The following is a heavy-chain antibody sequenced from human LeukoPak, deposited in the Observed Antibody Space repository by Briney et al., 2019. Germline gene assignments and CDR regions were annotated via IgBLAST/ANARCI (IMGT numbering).Heavy chain of an antibody. CDR1: GYSIRSSNW. CDR3: ARPAYGGGPDAFDI. J-gene: IGHJ3*02. D-gene: IGHD4-23*01. Sequence: ASDTLTLTCVVSGYSIRSSNWWGWIRPPPGKGLEWIGYIYYSGSTYYNPSLKSRVTMSVDTSKNQFSLKLISMTAADTAVYYCARPAYGGGPDAFDIWGQGTMVTVSS. V-gene: IGHV4-28*01. CDR2: IYYSGST.